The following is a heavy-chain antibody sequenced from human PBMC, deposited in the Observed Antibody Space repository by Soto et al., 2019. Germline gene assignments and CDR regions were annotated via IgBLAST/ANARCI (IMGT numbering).Heavy chain of an antibody. CDR2: INPNSGGT. J-gene: IGHJ4*02. CDR1: GYTFTGYY. V-gene: IGHV1-2*04. Sequence: QVPLVQSGAEVKKPGASVKVSCKASGYTFTGYYMHWVRQAPGQGLEWMGWINPNSGGTNYAQKFQGWVTMTRDTSISTAYMELSRLRSDDTAVYYCARINRRQLGKDYFDYWGQGTLVTVSS. CDR3: ARINRRQLGKDYFDY. D-gene: IGHD6-6*01.